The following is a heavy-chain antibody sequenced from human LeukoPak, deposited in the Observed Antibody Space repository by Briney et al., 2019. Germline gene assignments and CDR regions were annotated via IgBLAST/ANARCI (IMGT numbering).Heavy chain of an antibody. CDR3: VRGRGYSGYYFDY. CDR1: GFTFSSYS. D-gene: IGHD5-12*01. J-gene: IGHJ4*02. CDR2: ISSSSSYI. Sequence: GGSLRLSCAASGFTFSSYSMNWVRQAPGKGLEWVSSISSSSSYIYYADSVKGRFTISRDNAKNSLYLQMNSLRAEDTAVYYCVRGRGYSGYYFDYWGQGTLVTVSS. V-gene: IGHV3-21*01.